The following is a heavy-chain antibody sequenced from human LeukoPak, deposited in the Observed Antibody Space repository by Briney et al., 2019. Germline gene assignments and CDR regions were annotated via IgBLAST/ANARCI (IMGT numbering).Heavy chain of an antibody. J-gene: IGHJ4*02. CDR2: INQDGSEK. D-gene: IGHD1-26*01. Sequence: GGSLRLSCAASGFTFSHHWMNWVRQAPGEGLKWVATINQDGSEKHYVDSVKGRFIISRDNAKNSLFLQMNSLRVEDTAIYYCARGGSYPGCWGQGTLVTVSS. CDR1: GFTFSHHW. V-gene: IGHV3-7*03. CDR3: ARGGSYPGC.